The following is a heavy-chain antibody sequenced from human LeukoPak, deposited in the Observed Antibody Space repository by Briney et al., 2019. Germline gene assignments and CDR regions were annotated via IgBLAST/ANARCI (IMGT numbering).Heavy chain of an antibody. CDR3: ARVERIYYDFWSGYYLVAPPYYYYYYMDV. V-gene: IGHV1-18*01. Sequence: ASVKVSCKASGYTFTSYGISWVRQAPGQGLEWMGWISAYNGNTNYAQKLQGRVTMTTDTSTSTAYMELRSLRSDDTAVYYCARVERIYYDFWSGYYLVAPPYYYYYYMDVWGKGTTVTVSS. J-gene: IGHJ6*03. CDR2: ISAYNGNT. CDR1: GYTFTSYG. D-gene: IGHD3-3*01.